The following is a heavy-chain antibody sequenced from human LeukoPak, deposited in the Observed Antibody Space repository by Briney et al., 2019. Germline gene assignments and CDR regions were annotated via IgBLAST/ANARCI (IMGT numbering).Heavy chain of an antibody. CDR3: TRVGYIDEGIDY. D-gene: IGHD5-24*01. Sequence: GGSLRLSCVASGFPFSSYRMTWVRQAPGKGLEWVANIKQDGSKKSYVDSVKGRFIISRDNAKNSLYLQMNSLRAEDTAIYYCTRVGYIDEGIDYWGQGTLVTVSS. J-gene: IGHJ4*02. CDR1: GFPFSSYR. CDR2: IKQDGSKK. V-gene: IGHV3-7*04.